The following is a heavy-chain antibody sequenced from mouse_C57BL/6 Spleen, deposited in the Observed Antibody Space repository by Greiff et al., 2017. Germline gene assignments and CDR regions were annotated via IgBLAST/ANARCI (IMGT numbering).Heavy chain of an antibody. CDR1: GYTFTSYW. Sequence: QVQLKQPGAELVKPGASVKLSCKASGYTFTSYWMHWVKQRPGRGLEWIGRIDPNSGGTKYNEKFKSKATLTVDKPSSTAYMQLSSLTSEDSAVYYCADYYGSSYEGYFDVWGTGTTVTVSS. V-gene: IGHV1-72*01. CDR2: IDPNSGGT. J-gene: IGHJ1*03. D-gene: IGHD1-1*01. CDR3: ADYYGSSYEGYFDV.